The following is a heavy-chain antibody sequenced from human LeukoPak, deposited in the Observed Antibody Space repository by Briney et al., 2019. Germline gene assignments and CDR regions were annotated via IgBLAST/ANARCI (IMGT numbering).Heavy chain of an antibody. J-gene: IGHJ6*02. CDR2: IVVGSGNT. Sequence: ASVKVSCKASGFTFTSSAVQWVRQARGQRLEWIGWIVVGSGNTNYAQKFQERVTITRDMSTSTAYMELSSLRSEDTAVYYCARMYCSRGSCYPLFYYYAMDVWGQGTTVTVSS. CDR1: GFTFTSSA. CDR3: ARMYCSRGSCYPLFYYYAMDV. D-gene: IGHD2-15*01. V-gene: IGHV1-58*01.